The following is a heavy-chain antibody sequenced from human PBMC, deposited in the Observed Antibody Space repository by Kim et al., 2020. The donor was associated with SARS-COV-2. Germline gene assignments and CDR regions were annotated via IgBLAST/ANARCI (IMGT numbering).Heavy chain of an antibody. CDR3: ARARTYYYGMDV. V-gene: IGHV4-59*01. J-gene: IGHJ6*02. Sequence: NYNPSLKSRVTISVDTSKNQFSLKLSSVTAADTAVYYCARARTYYYGMDVWGQGTTVTVSS.